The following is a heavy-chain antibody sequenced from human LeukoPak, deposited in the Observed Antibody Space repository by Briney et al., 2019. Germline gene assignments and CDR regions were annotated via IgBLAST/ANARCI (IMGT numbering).Heavy chain of an antibody. CDR3: ARIRDGYNDAYDI. J-gene: IGHJ3*02. Sequence: ASVKVSCKASGYTFTNSYIHWVRQAPGQVLEWMGLINPDGGNTNYAQNFQGRVTLTRDTSTSTVYMELSSLRSEDTAICYCARIRDGYNDAYDIWGQGTVVTVPS. V-gene: IGHV1-46*01. D-gene: IGHD5-24*01. CDR1: GYTFTNSY. CDR2: INPDGGNT.